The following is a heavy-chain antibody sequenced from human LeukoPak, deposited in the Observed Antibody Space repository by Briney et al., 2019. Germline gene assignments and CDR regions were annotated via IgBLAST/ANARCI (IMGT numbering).Heavy chain of an antibody. V-gene: IGHV1-2*02. CDR3: ARVAAADYFDY. D-gene: IGHD6-13*01. J-gene: IGHJ4*02. CDR2: IKPNSGGT. Sequence: GASVKVSCKASGYTFTGYYIHWVRQAPGQGLEWMGWIKPNSGGTNYAQKFQGRVTMTRDTSISTAYMELSRLRSDDTAVYYCARVAAADYFDYWGQGTLVTVSS. CDR1: GYTFTGYY.